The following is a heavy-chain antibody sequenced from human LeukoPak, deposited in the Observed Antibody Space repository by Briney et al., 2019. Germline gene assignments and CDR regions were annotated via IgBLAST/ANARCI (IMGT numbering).Heavy chain of an antibody. CDR3: ARAGNIGVFSAYYYYGMDV. CDR1: GYTFTSYG. J-gene: IGHJ6*02. D-gene: IGHD1-1*01. CDR2: ISAYNGNT. Sequence: GASVKVSCKASGYTFTSYGISWVRQAPGQELEWMGWISAYNGNTNYAQKLQGRVTVTTDTSTSTAYMELRSLRSDDTAVYYCARAGNIGVFSAYYYYGMDVWGQGTTVTVSS. V-gene: IGHV1-18*01.